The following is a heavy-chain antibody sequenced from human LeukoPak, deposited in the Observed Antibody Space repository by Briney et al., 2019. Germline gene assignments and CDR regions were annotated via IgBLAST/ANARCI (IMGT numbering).Heavy chain of an antibody. Sequence: ASVKVSCKLSGYTLTELSMHWVRQAPGKGLEWMGGFDPEDGETIYAQKFQGRVTMTEDTSTDTAYMELSSLRSEDTAVYYCATVPDIVVVPAARKLGFDPWGQGTLVTVSS. CDR2: FDPEDGET. V-gene: IGHV1-24*01. D-gene: IGHD2-2*01. J-gene: IGHJ5*02. CDR3: ATVPDIVVVPAARKLGFDP. CDR1: GYTLTELS.